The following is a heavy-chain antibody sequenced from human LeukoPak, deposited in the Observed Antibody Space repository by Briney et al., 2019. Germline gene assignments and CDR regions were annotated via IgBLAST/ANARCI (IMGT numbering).Heavy chain of an antibody. CDR2: INQSGST. V-gene: IGHV4-34*01. Sequence: SETLSLTCAVYGGSFSGYYWSWIRQSPGKGLEWIGEINQSGSTNHNPSLKSRVTISVDTSKNQFSLKVSSVTAADTAVYYCARDSVAGWSGCFDPWGQGTLVTVSS. CDR3: ARDSVAGWSGCFDP. J-gene: IGHJ5*02. CDR1: GGSFSGYY. D-gene: IGHD6-19*01.